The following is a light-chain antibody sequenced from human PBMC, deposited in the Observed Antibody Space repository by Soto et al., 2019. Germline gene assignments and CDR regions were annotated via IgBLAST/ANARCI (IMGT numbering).Light chain of an antibody. CDR1: QSISNY. J-gene: IGKJ1*01. CDR2: DAS. Sequence: DIQMTQSPSSLSASVGDRDTITCRASQSISNYLNWYQQKPGKAPKLLMYDASSLQSGVPSRFSGSGSGTDFTLTISSLQPEDFATYYCQQSYSTPRTFGQGTKVEIK. V-gene: IGKV1-39*01. CDR3: QQSYSTPRT.